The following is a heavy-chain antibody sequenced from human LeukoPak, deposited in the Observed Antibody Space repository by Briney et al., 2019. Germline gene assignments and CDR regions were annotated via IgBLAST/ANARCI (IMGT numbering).Heavy chain of an antibody. D-gene: IGHD3-3*01. J-gene: IGHJ6*02. V-gene: IGHV4-31*03. CDR1: GGSISSGGYY. CDR3: ARWHRERFLEWLGVVHGMDV. CDR2: IYYSGST. Sequence: SETLSLTCTVSGGSISSGGYYWSWIRQHPGKGLEWIGYIYYSGSTYYNPSLKSRVTISVDTSKNQFSLKLSSVTAADTAVYYCARWHRERFLEWLGVVHGMDVWGQGTTVTVSS.